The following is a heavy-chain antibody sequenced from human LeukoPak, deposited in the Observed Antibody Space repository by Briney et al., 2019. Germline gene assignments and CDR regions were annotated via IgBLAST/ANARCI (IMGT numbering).Heavy chain of an antibody. V-gene: IGHV1-69*13. J-gene: IGHJ4*02. D-gene: IGHD2-2*02. CDR1: GYTFTSYG. CDR2: ITPIFGTA. Sequence: ASVKVSCKASGYTFTSYGISWVRQAPGQGLEWMGGITPIFGTANYAQRFQGRVTITADESTSTAYMELSSLRSEDTAVYYCARWAGYCSITNCYTAFDYWGQGTLVTVSS. CDR3: ARWAGYCSITNCYTAFDY.